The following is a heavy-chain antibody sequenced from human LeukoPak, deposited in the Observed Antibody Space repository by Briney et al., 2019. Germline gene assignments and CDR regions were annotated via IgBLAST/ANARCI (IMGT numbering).Heavy chain of an antibody. Sequence: GGSLRLSCAASGFTFSNYAMSWIRQAPGKGLEWVSYISSSGSTIYYADSVKGRFTISRDNAKNSLYLQMNSLRAEDTAVYYCASSTTMVRGVITWGQGTLVTVSS. CDR2: ISSSGSTI. CDR1: GFTFSNYA. V-gene: IGHV3-11*01. J-gene: IGHJ5*02. D-gene: IGHD3-10*01. CDR3: ASSTTMVRGVIT.